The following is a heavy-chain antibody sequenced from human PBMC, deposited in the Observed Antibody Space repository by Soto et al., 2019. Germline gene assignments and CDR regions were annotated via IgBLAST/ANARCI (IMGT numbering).Heavy chain of an antibody. J-gene: IGHJ6*02. Sequence: XATLSLTFTVSGGSISSSSYYWGWIRQPPGKGLEWIGSIYYSGSTYYNPSLKSRVTISVDTSKNQFSLKLSSVTAADTAVYYCARLKGLHTGYYYGMDVWGQGATVTVSS. D-gene: IGHD2-15*01. CDR1: GGSISSSSYY. CDR2: IYYSGST. V-gene: IGHV4-39*01. CDR3: ARLKGLHTGYYYGMDV.